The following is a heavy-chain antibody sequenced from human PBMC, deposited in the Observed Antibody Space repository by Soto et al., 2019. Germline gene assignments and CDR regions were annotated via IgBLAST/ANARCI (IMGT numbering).Heavy chain of an antibody. CDR2: TYNNGNA. V-gene: IGHV4-39*01. J-gene: IGHJ4*02. Sequence: SETLSLTCTVSGGSIDRSNYYWDWIRQPPGKGLEWIGTTYNNGNAYYNPSLQNRVTMSVDTSKNQFSLKLISVTAADTAVYYCARHFVAVVIKGWGYWGQGTLVTVS. CDR3: ARHFVAVVIKGWGY. D-gene: IGHD3-22*01. CDR1: GGSIDRSNYY.